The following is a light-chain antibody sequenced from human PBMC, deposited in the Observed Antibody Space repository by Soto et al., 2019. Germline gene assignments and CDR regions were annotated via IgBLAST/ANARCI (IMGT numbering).Light chain of an antibody. CDR3: HQASSSPRT. CDR2: GAS. J-gene: IGKJ1*01. Sequence: IVMTQSPVTLSMSPGDRATLSCRASQNVATNVAWYQQKPGQAPRLLIYGASIRATGVPARFSGSGSGTEFSITIDSLQYADFEVFYCHQASSSPRTFGRGTRVEVK. V-gene: IGKV3-15*01. CDR1: QNVATN.